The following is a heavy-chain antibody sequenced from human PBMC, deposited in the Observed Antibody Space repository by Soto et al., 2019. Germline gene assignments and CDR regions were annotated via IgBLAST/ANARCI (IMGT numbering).Heavy chain of an antibody. CDR1: GFTFSIYA. Sequence: PGGSLRLSCAASGFTFSIYAMHWVRQAPGKGLEWVAVISYDGSNKYYADSVKGRFTISRDNSKNTLYLQMNSLRAEDTAVYYCAKPAYNWNDGFFDFWGQGTLVTVSS. V-gene: IGHV3-30-3*02. D-gene: IGHD1-1*01. CDR3: AKPAYNWNDGFFDF. CDR2: ISYDGSNK. J-gene: IGHJ4*02.